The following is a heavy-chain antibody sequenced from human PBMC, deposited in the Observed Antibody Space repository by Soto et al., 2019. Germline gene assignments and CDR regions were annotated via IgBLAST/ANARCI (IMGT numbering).Heavy chain of an antibody. CDR3: ARGPGGPDGPGDY. J-gene: IGHJ4*02. V-gene: IGHV1-3*01. Sequence: QVQLVQSGAEVKKPGASVKVSCKASGYTFTSYAMHCVRQAPGQRLEWMGWINAGNGNTKYSQKVQGRVTITRDTSASTAYMELSSLRSEDTAVYYCARGPGGPDGPGDYWGQGTLVTVSS. CDR2: INAGNGNT. D-gene: IGHD2-15*01. CDR1: GYTFTSYA.